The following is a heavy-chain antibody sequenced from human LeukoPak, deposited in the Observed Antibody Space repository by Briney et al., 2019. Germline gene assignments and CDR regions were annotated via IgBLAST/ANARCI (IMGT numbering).Heavy chain of an antibody. V-gene: IGHV4-4*02. CDR1: GGSISSSNW. CDR2: IYHSGST. CDR3: ARGGGSGSYSFDY. D-gene: IGHD3-10*01. Sequence: SGTLSLTCAASGGSISSSNWWSWVRQPPGKGLEWIGEIYHSGSTNYNPSLKSRVTISVDKSKNQFSLKLSSVTAADTAVYYCARGGGSGSYSFDYWGQGTLVTVSS. J-gene: IGHJ4*02.